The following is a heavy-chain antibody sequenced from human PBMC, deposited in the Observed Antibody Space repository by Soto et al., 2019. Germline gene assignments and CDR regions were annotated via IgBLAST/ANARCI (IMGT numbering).Heavy chain of an antibody. V-gene: IGHV3-23*01. Sequence: GGSLRLSCVASGFRVGDYAVNWVRQAPLKGLEWVSTISKDGRNTHYADSVRGRLTISRDLSKNALFLQMNSLSPEDAAIYYCAKDPSTGPADYWGQGTLVTVSS. D-gene: IGHD3-9*01. CDR3: AKDPSTGPADY. CDR1: GFRVGDYA. CDR2: ISKDGRNT. J-gene: IGHJ4*02.